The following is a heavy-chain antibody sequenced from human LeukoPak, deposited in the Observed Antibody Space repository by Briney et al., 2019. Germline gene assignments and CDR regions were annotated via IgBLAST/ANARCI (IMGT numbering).Heavy chain of an antibody. CDR1: GYTFTDHY. V-gene: IGHV1-2*02. Sequence: ASVKVSCKASGYTFTDHYIHWMRQAPGQGPEWLGWIYPKSGGTNSAQKFQGRVTLTRDTSISTIYMELTGLRSDDTAVYYCARIAGSGSLNWFDPWGQGTLVTVSS. CDR2: IYPKSGGT. CDR3: ARIAGSGSLNWFDP. D-gene: IGHD3-10*01. J-gene: IGHJ5*02.